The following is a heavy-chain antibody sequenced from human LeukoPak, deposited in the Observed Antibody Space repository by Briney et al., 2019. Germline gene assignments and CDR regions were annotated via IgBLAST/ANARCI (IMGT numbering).Heavy chain of an antibody. J-gene: IGHJ4*02. CDR3: AKDVSDYVWGSYRRYFDY. Sequence: GGSLRPSCAASGFTFSSYAMSWVRQAPGKGLEWVSAISGSGGSTYYADSVKGRFTISRDNSKNTLHLQMNSLRADDTAVYYCAKDVSDYVWGSYRRYFDYWGQGTLVTVSS. CDR1: GFTFSSYA. V-gene: IGHV3-23*01. CDR2: ISGSGGST. D-gene: IGHD3-16*02.